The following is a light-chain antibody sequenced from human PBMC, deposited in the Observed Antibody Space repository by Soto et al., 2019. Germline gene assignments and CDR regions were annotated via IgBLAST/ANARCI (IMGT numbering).Light chain of an antibody. V-gene: IGKV3-20*01. J-gene: IGKJ5*01. CDR2: WAS. CDR3: QQYDNTPPT. CDR1: QRVGSNY. Sequence: VRKGTSRTLSMAPGVRAALSCRFRQRVGSNYLAWYQQKPGQAPRLLIYWASSRATGIPDRFSGSGSETDFTLIISRLEPEDFAVYYCQQYDNTPPTFGQGTRLEIK.